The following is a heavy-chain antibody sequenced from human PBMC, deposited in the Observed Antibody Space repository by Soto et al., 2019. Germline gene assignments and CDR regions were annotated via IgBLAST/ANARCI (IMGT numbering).Heavy chain of an antibody. CDR1: GFTFSSYW. J-gene: IGHJ6*02. Sequence: GGSLRLSCAASGFTFSSYWMSWVRQAPWKGLEWVANIKQDGSEKYYVDSVKGRFTISRDNAKNSLYLQMNSLRAEDTAVYYCARVGTWQLVPSLRIYYGMDVWGQGTTVTVS. CDR2: IKQDGSEK. CDR3: ARVGTWQLVPSLRIYYGMDV. V-gene: IGHV3-7*05. D-gene: IGHD6-6*01.